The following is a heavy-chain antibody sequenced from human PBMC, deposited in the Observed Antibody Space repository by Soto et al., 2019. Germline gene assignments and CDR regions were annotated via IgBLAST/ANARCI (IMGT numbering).Heavy chain of an antibody. CDR3: ARDNSQNYGTPAASSWSHP. D-gene: IGHD2-15*01. CDR1: GFSFSDYF. V-gene: IGHV1-46*01. Sequence: ASVKVSCKASGFSFSDYFMHWVRQAPGQGLEWMGIINPSGDSRNYAQKFQGRVTITRYTSTSTVYMDLSSLRYEDTAVYYCARDNSQNYGTPAASSWSHPLGQGTTVAVSA. J-gene: IGHJ5*02. CDR2: INPSGDSR.